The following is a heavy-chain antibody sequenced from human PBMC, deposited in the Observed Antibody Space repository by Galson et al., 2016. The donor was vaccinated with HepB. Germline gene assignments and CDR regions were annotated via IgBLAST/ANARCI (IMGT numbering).Heavy chain of an antibody. J-gene: IGHJ4*02. CDR2: IYTSGST. V-gene: IGHV4-61*02. D-gene: IGHD5-24*01. CDR3: ARHKPTRDGYNYVDY. Sequence: TLSLTCSVSGGSMRSGDYSWSWIRQPAGKGLEWIGRIYTSGSTNYNPSLKSRLTISVDTSKNQFSLKLSSVTAADTAMYYCARHKPTRDGYNYVDYWGQGTLVTVSS. CDR1: GGSMRSGDYS.